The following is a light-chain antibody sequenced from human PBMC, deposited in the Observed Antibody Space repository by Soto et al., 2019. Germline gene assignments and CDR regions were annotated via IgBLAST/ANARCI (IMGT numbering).Light chain of an antibody. V-gene: IGKV3-11*01. CDR3: QQRTNSPPWT. Sequence: EIVLTQSPATLSLSSGEGASLSCRASQNISTYLAWYQQRPGQVPRLLIYGVSKRAPAIPPRFSGSGSGTDFTLSVSGLETEDFATYYCQQRTNSPPWTFGQGTRVELK. CDR2: GVS. J-gene: IGKJ1*01. CDR1: QNISTY.